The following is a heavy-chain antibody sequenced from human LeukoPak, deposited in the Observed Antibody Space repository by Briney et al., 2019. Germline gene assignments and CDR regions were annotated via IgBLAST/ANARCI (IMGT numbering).Heavy chain of an antibody. CDR1: GGSISSGSYY. Sequence: SQTLSLTCTVSGGSISSGSYYWSWIRQPAGKGLEWIGRIYTSGSTNHNPSLKRRVTISLDTSKNQFSLKLSSVTAADTAVYYCAKSLYGSGSYYNWFDPWGQGTLVTVSS. CDR3: AKSLYGSGSYYNWFDP. D-gene: IGHD3-10*01. V-gene: IGHV4-61*02. CDR2: IYTSGST. J-gene: IGHJ5*02.